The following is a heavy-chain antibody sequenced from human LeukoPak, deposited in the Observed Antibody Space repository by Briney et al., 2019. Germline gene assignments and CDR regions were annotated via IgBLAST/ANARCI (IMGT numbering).Heavy chain of an antibody. CDR2: IKQDGSEK. CDR1: GFTFSNYW. CDR3: AKDITAA. J-gene: IGHJ5*02. D-gene: IGHD6-13*01. V-gene: IGHV3-7*03. Sequence: AGGSLRLSCAVSGFTFSNYWMSWVRQAPGKGLEWVANIKQDGSEKYYVDSVKGRFTISRDNSKSRLFLQMNSLRAEDTAIYYCAKDITAAWGQGTLVTVSS.